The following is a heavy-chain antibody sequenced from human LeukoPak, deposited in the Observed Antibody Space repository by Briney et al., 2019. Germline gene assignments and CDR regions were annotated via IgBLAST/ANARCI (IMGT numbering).Heavy chain of an antibody. J-gene: IGHJ3*02. V-gene: IGHV3-21*01. CDR1: GFTFSSYS. CDR3: ARNKVGATQNAFDI. Sequence: GGSLRLSCAASGFTFSSYSMNWVRQAPVKGLEWVTSISSSSSYIYYADSVKGRFTISRDNAKNSLYLQMNSLRAEDTAVYYCARNKVGATQNAFDIWGQGTMVTVSS. D-gene: IGHD1-26*01. CDR2: ISSSSSYI.